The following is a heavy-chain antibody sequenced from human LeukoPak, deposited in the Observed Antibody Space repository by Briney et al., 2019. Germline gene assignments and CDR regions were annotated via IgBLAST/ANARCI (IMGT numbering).Heavy chain of an antibody. CDR3: ARDKAVGGLGP. V-gene: IGHV4-59*01. J-gene: IGHJ5*02. CDR1: GGSISSYY. D-gene: IGHD6-19*01. CDR2: IYYSGST. Sequence: PSETLSLTCAVSGGSISSYYCSWIRQPPGRGLEWIGYIYYSGSTNYNPSLKSRVTISVDTSKNQFSLKLSSVTAADTAVYYCARDKAVGGLGPWGQGTLVTVSS.